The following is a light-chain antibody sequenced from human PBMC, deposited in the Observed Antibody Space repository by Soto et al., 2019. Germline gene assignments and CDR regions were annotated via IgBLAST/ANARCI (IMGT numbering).Light chain of an antibody. CDR2: LEGSGSY. J-gene: IGLJ3*02. CDR1: SGHSSYI. CDR3: ETWDSNINWV. V-gene: IGLV4-60*02. Sequence: QPVLTRSSSASASLGSSVKLTCTLSSGHSSYIIAWHQQQPGKAPRYLMKLEGSGSYNKGSGVPDRYSGSSSGADRYLTISNLQFEDDADYYCETWDSNINWVFGAGTTLTVL.